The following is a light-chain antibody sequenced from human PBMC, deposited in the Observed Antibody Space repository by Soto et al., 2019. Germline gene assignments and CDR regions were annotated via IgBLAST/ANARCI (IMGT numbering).Light chain of an antibody. CDR2: DAA. CDR3: QQRSNS. V-gene: IGKV3-11*01. J-gene: IGKJ4*01. Sequence: EIVLTQSPATLSLSPGERATLSCRASQSVSSYLAWYQQKPGQAPRLLIYDAANRATGIPARFGGSGSATDFTLTISSLEPEDFAVYYCQQRSNSFGGGTKVEIK. CDR1: QSVSSY.